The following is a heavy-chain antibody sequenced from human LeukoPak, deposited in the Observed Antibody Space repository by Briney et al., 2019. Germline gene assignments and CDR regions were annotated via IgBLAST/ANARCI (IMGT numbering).Heavy chain of an antibody. V-gene: IGHV3-53*01. Sequence: PGGSLRLSCAVSGVTVSSNYMSWVRQAPGKGLEWVSVIYSGNNTYYSDSVKGRFTISRDNSKNTLYLQMNSLRVEDTAVYYCAREVDAFDIWGQGTMVTVSS. CDR3: AREVDAFDI. CDR1: GVTVSSNY. J-gene: IGHJ3*02. CDR2: IYSGNNT.